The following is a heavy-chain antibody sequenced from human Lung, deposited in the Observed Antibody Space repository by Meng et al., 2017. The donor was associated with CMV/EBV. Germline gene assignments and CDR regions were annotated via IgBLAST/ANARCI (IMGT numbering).Heavy chain of an antibody. CDR2: ILPTLGLT. J-gene: IGHJ4*02. V-gene: IGHV1-69*02. D-gene: IGHD2-2*02. CDR3: ASLPTTIQSIEGR. Sequence: SXXVSXKTSGDTFTTFTIDWVRQAPGQGLEWMGRILPTLGLTDYAQKFQGRVTITADKSTTTAYMELSSLKSDDTAIYYCASLPTTIQSIEGRWGQGTLVTVSS. CDR1: GDTFTTFT.